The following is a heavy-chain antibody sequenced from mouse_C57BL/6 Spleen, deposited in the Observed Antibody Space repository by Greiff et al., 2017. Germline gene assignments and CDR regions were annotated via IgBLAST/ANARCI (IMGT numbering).Heavy chain of an antibody. CDR3: AKMDDGYYYAMDY. V-gene: IGHV2-5*01. CDR1: GFSLTSYG. CDR2: IWRGGST. Sequence: VQLVESGPGLVQPSQSLSITCTVSGFSLTSYGVHWVRQSPGKGLEWLGVIWRGGSTDYNAAFMSRLSITKDNSKSQVFFKMNSLQADDTAIYYCAKMDDGYYYAMDYWGQGTSVTVSS. D-gene: IGHD2-3*01. J-gene: IGHJ4*01.